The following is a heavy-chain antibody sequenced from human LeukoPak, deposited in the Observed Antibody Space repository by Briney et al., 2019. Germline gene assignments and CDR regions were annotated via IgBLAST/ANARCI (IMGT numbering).Heavy chain of an antibody. D-gene: IGHD4-23*01. V-gene: IGHV4-4*07. CDR1: GGSISSYY. J-gene: IGHJ6*03. Sequence: SETLSLTCTVSGGSISSYYWCWIRQPAGKGLEWIGRIYTSGSNNYNPSLKSRVTMSVDTSKNQFSLKLSSVTAADTAMYYCAREVADYGGYYYYHYMDVWGKGTTVTISS. CDR3: AREVADYGGYYYYHYMDV. CDR2: IYTSGSN.